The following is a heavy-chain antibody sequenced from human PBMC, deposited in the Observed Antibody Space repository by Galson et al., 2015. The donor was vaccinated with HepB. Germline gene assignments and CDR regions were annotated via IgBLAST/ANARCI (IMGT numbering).Heavy chain of an antibody. V-gene: IGHV3-30-3*01. CDR2: ISYDGSNK. Sequence: SLRLSCAASGFTFSSYAMHWVRQAPGKGLEWVAVISYDGSNKYYADSVKGRFTISRDNSKNTLYLQMNSLRAEDTAVYYCASNDDYGGYYGLDVWGQGTTVTVSS. CDR1: GFTFSSYA. J-gene: IGHJ6*02. D-gene: IGHD4-23*01. CDR3: ASNDDYGGYYGLDV.